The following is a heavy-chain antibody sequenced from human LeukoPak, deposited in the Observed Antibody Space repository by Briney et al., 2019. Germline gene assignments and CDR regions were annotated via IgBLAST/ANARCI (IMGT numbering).Heavy chain of an antibody. Sequence: GGSLRLSCAASGFTFSSYAMSWVRQAPEKGLEWVSAISGSGGSTYYADSVKGRFTISRDNSKNTLYLQMNSLRAEDTAVYYCAKGSTRIYSYGQNWFDPWGQGTLVTVSS. CDR3: AKGSTRIYSYGQNWFDP. J-gene: IGHJ5*02. CDR2: ISGSGGST. D-gene: IGHD5-18*01. V-gene: IGHV3-23*01. CDR1: GFTFSSYA.